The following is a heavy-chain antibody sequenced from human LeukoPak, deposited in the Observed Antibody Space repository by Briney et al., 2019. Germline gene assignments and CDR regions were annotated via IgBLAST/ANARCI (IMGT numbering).Heavy chain of an antibody. Sequence: SETLSLTCTVSGGSISSGSYYWSWIRQPAGKGLEWIGRIYTSGSTNYNPSLKSRVTISVDTSKNQFSLKLSSVAAADTAVYYCARVTTVSGFDYWGQGTLVTVSS. J-gene: IGHJ4*02. CDR3: ARVTTVSGFDY. CDR1: GGSISSGSYY. V-gene: IGHV4-61*02. CDR2: IYTSGST. D-gene: IGHD1-14*01.